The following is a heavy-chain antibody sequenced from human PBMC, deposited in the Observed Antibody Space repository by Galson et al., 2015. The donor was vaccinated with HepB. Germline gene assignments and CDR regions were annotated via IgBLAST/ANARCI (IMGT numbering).Heavy chain of an antibody. CDR1: GYTFSTSG. Sequence: SVKVSCKASGYTFSTSGFSWVRQAPGQGLEWMGGISAYNGDTDYAQKFQGRLTMTTDTSTNTAYMELRSLRYDDTAVYYCARDPRIAVAGQFYYFDYWGQGTLVTVSS. D-gene: IGHD6-13*01. CDR3: ARDPRIAVAGQFYYFDY. J-gene: IGHJ4*02. CDR2: ISAYNGDT. V-gene: IGHV1-18*01.